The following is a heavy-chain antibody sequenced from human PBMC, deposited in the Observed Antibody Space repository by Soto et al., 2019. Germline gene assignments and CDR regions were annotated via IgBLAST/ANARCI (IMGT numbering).Heavy chain of an antibody. Sequence: QVQLVESGGGVGQPGRSLRLSCAASGFTFSSYGMHWVRQAPGKGLEWGAVIWYDGSNKYYADSVKGRFTISRDNSKNTLYLQMNSLRAEDTAVYYCARGGSIVGAPYYFDYWGQGTLVTVSS. CDR2: IWYDGSNK. J-gene: IGHJ4*02. V-gene: IGHV3-33*01. CDR1: GFTFSSYG. CDR3: ARGGSIVGAPYYFDY. D-gene: IGHD1-26*01.